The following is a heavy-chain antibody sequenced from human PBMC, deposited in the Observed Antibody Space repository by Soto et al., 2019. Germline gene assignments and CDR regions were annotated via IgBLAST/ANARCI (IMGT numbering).Heavy chain of an antibody. D-gene: IGHD5-12*01. J-gene: IGHJ2*01. CDR2: IIPIFGTA. CDR1: GGTFSSYT. Sequence: QVQLVQSGAEVKKPGSSVTVSCKASGGTFSSYTISWVRQAPGQGLEWMGGIIPIFGTANYAQKFQGRVTXIXXXSXXTAYMELSSLRSEDTAVYYCARGNHRWLQLWYFDLWGRGTLVTVSS. CDR3: ARGNHRWLQLWYFDL. V-gene: IGHV1-69*05.